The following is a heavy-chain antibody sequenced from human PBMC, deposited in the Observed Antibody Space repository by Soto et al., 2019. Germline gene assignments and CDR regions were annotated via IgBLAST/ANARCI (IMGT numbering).Heavy chain of an antibody. CDR2: IGANNGNS. Sequence: ASVRVSCRASGGTFSSFAISWVRQAPGQRLEWMGWIGANNGNSNYAQKFQGRVTMTTDTSTSTAYMELRSLRSDDTAVYYCARDNTITIFGVAPLDPWGQGTLVTVSS. D-gene: IGHD3-3*01. V-gene: IGHV1-18*01. J-gene: IGHJ5*02. CDR1: GGTFSSFA. CDR3: ARDNTITIFGVAPLDP.